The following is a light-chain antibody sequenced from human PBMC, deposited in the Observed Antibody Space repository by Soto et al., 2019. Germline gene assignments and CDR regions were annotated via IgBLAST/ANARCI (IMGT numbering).Light chain of an antibody. Sequence: QKGQSVAPRCACVGNRVTITCRASQGIRGDLGWYQQKPGKAPKLLISATSTLQSGVPDRFSGGGSGTDFTLKISRVEAEDVGVYYCMQGLQPPRTFGQGSKVDI. CDR2: ATS. CDR3: MQGLQPPRT. J-gene: IGKJ1*01. CDR1: QGIRGD. V-gene: IGKV1-6*01.